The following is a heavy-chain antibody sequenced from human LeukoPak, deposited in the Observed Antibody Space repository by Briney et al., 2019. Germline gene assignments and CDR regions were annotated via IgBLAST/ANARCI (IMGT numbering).Heavy chain of an antibody. CDR1: GYTFTSYD. CDR3: AKARHFGEWPSAALDY. J-gene: IGHJ4*02. V-gene: IGHV1-8*01. Sequence: ASVKVSCKASGYTFTSYDINWVRQATGQGLEWMGWMNPNSGNTGYAQKFQGRVTMTRNTSISTAYMELSSLRAEDTALYYCAKARHFGEWPSAALDYWGQGTLVTVSS. CDR2: MNPNSGNT. D-gene: IGHD3-10*01.